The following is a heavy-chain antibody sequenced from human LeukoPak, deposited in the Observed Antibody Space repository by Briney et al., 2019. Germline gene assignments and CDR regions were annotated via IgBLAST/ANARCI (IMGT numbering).Heavy chain of an antibody. J-gene: IGHJ5*02. CDR1: GDSISSGGYS. Sequence: SETLSLTCAVSGDSISSGGYSWSWIRQPPGKGLEWIAYIHDSGSTYNNPSLKTRLSISIDTSKNQFSLRLNSVTAADTAVYYCARVVAAAGNNWFDPWGQGTLVTVSS. V-gene: IGHV4-30-4*07. CDR3: ARVVAAAGNNWFDP. CDR2: IHDSGST. D-gene: IGHD6-13*01.